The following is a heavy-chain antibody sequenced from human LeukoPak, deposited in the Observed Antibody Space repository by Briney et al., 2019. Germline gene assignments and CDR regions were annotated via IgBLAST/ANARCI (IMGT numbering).Heavy chain of an antibody. D-gene: IGHD6-19*01. CDR1: GWSFSGFY. V-gene: IGHV4-34*01. CDR2: INHSGST. Sequence: ASSALSLNCAVNGWSFSGFYWSWIRQPPGNWLEWIGEINHSGSTNYNPSLKSRVTISIDTSKKQISLKLTSVTAADTAVYYCAKYSSGWLIDSWGQGTLVTVSS. J-gene: IGHJ4*02. CDR3: AKYSSGWLIDS.